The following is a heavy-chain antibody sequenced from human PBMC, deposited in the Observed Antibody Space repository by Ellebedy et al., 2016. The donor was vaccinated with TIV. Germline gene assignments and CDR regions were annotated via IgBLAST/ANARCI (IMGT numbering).Heavy chain of an antibody. D-gene: IGHD4-17*01. J-gene: IGHJ5*02. CDR2: IYSAGNT. V-gene: IGHV3-53*05. Sequence: PGGSLRLSCAASGFTVSSNYMSWVRQAPGKGLEWVSIIYSAGNTFYADSVKGRFSISRDDSKNTLYLQMNSLRAEDTAVYYCATVDGSGDYPNSANHWGQGTLVTVSS. CDR1: GFTVSSNY. CDR3: ATVDGSGDYPNSANH.